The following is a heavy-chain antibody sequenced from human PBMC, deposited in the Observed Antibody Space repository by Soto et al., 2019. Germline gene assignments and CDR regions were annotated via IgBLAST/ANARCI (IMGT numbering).Heavy chain of an antibody. CDR1: GGSISSYY. D-gene: IGHD3-9*01. Sequence: QVQLQESGPGLVKPSETLSLTCTVSGGSISSYYWSWIRQPPGKGLEWIGYIYYSGSTNYNPSLKSRVTISVDTSKNQFSLKLSSVTAADTAVYYCARGDFDWLSTHWGQGTLVTVSS. V-gene: IGHV4-59*08. CDR3: ARGDFDWLSTH. J-gene: IGHJ4*02. CDR2: IYYSGST.